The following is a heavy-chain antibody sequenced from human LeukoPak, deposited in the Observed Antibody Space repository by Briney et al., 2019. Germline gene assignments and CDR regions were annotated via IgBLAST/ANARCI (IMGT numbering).Heavy chain of an antibody. Sequence: GASVMVSCKASGCTFTSYDINWVRQATGQGLEWMGWMNPNSGNTGYAQKFQGRVTMTRNTSISTAYMELSSLRSEDTAVYYCARGQARAVRGVINAYWGQGTLVTVSS. CDR1: GCTFTSYD. D-gene: IGHD3-10*01. CDR3: ARGQARAVRGVINAY. CDR2: MNPNSGNT. V-gene: IGHV1-8*01. J-gene: IGHJ4*02.